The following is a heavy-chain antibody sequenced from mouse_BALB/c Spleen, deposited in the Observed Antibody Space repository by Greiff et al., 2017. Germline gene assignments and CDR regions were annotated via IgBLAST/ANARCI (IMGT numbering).Heavy chain of an antibody. D-gene: IGHD3-1*01. CDR2: IRNKANGYTT. Sequence: EVMLVESGGGLVQPGGSLRLSCATSGFTFTDYYMSWVRQPPGKALEWLGFIRNKANGYTTEYSASVKGRFTISRDNSQSILYLQMNTLRAEDSATYYCARDRAARATAMDYWGQGTSVTVSS. V-gene: IGHV7-3*02. J-gene: IGHJ4*01. CDR1: GFTFTDYY. CDR3: ARDRAARATAMDY.